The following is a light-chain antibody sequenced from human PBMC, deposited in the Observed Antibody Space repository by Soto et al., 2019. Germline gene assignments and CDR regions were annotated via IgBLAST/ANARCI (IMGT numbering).Light chain of an antibody. V-gene: IGKV3-11*01. Sequence: EIVLTQSPGTLSLSPGERATLSCMASQSVSSYLAWYQQKPGQAPRLLIYDASNRATGIPARFSGSGSGTDFTLTISSLEPEDFAVYYCQKRSNWPLNFGGGTKGAIK. CDR2: DAS. J-gene: IGKJ4*01. CDR1: QSVSSY. CDR3: QKRSNWPLN.